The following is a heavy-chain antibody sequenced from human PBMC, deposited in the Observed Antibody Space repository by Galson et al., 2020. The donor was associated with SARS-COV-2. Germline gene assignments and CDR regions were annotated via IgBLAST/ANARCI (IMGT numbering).Heavy chain of an antibody. CDR3: ARDRFVGGGVGGANWFDP. V-gene: IGHV4-31*03. CDR2: IYYSGST. D-gene: IGHD3-3*01. J-gene: IGHJ5*02. Sequence: SETLSLTCTVSGGSISSGGYYWSWIRQHPGKGLEWIGYIYYSGSTYYNPSLKSRVTISVDTSKNQFSLKLSSVTAADTAVYYCARDRFVGGGVGGANWFDPWGQGTLVTVSS. CDR1: GGSISSGGYY.